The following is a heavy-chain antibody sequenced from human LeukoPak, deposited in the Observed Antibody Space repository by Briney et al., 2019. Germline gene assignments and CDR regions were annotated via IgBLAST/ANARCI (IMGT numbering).Heavy chain of an antibody. V-gene: IGHV2-5*02. J-gene: IGHJ4*02. Sequence: SGPTLVKPTQTLTLTCTFSGFSLSTSGVGVGWIRQPPGKALEWLALIYWDDDKRYSPSLKSRLTITKDTSKNQVVLTMTNMDPVDTATYYCAHRRGYYDSCGLFDYWGQGTLVTVSS. CDR3: AHRRGYYDSCGLFDY. CDR1: GFSLSTSGVG. CDR2: IYWDDDK. D-gene: IGHD3-22*01.